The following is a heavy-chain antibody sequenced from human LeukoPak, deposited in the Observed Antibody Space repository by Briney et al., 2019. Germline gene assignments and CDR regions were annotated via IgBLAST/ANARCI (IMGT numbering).Heavy chain of an antibody. CDR3: ARDLWGYDSSGYYYSY. CDR1: GFTFDDYG. V-gene: IGHV3-20*04. D-gene: IGHD3-22*01. Sequence: GGSLRLSCAASGFTFDDYGMSWVRQAPGKGLEWVSGINWNGGSTGYADSVKGRFTISRDNAKNSLYLQMNSLRAEDTALYYCARDLWGYDSSGYYYSYWGQRTLVTVSS. J-gene: IGHJ4*02. CDR2: INWNGGST.